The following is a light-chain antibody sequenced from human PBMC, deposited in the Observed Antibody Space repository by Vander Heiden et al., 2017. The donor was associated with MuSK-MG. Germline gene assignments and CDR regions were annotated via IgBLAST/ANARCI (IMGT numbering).Light chain of an antibody. J-gene: IGKJ3*01. CDR2: LGS. Sequence: DIGVTQAPLSLPVIPGEPASISCRASQSLLHSNGYNYLDWYLQKPGQSPQLLIYLGSNRASGVPDRFSGSGSGTDFTLKISRVEAEDVGVYYCRQYLQTPRTFGHGTKVXIK. V-gene: IGKV2-28*01. CDR1: QSLLHSNGYNY. CDR3: RQYLQTPRT.